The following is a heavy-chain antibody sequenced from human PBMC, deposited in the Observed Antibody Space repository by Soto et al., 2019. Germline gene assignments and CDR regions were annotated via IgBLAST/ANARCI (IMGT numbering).Heavy chain of an antibody. V-gene: IGHV4-59*01. CDR3: ARSHSGYDQSFDY. CDR1: GGSISSYY. D-gene: IGHD5-12*01. Sequence: SETLSLTCTVSGGSISSYYWSWIRQPPGKGLEWIGYIYYSGSTNYNPSLKSRVTISVDTSKNQFSLKLSSVTAADTAVYYCARSHSGYDQSFDYWGQRTLVTVSS. CDR2: IYYSGST. J-gene: IGHJ4*02.